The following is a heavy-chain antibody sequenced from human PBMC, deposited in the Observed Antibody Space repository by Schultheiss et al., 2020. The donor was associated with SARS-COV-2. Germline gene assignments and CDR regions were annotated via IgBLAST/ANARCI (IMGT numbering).Heavy chain of an antibody. J-gene: IGHJ4*02. CDR3: AKGRSSGWYIPSCDY. D-gene: IGHD6-19*01. CDR1: GFTFSSYA. CDR2: ISGSGGST. V-gene: IGHV3-23*01. Sequence: GGSLRLSCAASGFTFSSYAMSWVRQAPGKGLEWVSGISGSGGSTYYADSVKGRFTISRDNSKNTLYLQMNSLRAEDTAVYYCAKGRSSGWYIPSCDYWGQGTLVTVSS.